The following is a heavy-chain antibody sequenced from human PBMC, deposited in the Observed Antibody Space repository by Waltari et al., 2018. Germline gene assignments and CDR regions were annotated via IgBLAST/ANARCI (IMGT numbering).Heavy chain of an antibody. V-gene: IGHV1-8*01. Sequence: QVQLVQSGAEVKKPGASVKVSCKASGYTFTSYDINWVRQAPGQGLEWMGWRNPNSGNTGYEQKFQGRVTMTRNTSISTAYMERSSLRSEDTAVYYCARETYSAYMDVWGKGTTVTVSS. J-gene: IGHJ6*03. CDR3: ARETYSAYMDV. D-gene: IGHD2-21*01. CDR1: GYTFTSYD. CDR2: RNPNSGNT.